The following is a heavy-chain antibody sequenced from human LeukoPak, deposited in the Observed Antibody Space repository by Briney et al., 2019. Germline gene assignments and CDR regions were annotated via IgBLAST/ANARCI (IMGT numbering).Heavy chain of an antibody. V-gene: IGHV4-38-2*02. CDR1: GYFISSGYY. D-gene: IGHD6-19*01. CDR2: IYHGGTT. J-gene: IGHJ3*02. Sequence: PSETLSLTCTVSGYFISSGYYWGWIRQPPGKGLEWIGNIYHGGTTYYNPSLKSRVTISVDTSKNQFSLKLNSVTAADTAVYYCARHKYSSGWPPEGAFDIWGQGTMVTVSS. CDR3: ARHKYSSGWPPEGAFDI.